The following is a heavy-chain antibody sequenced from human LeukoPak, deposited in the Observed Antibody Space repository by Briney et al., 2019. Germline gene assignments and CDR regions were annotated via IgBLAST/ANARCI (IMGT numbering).Heavy chain of an antibody. CDR2: IYYSGST. CDR1: GYSISRGYY. CDR3: ARLWGSGWFAIDY. D-gene: IGHD6-19*01. V-gene: IGHV4-38-2*02. J-gene: IGHJ4*02. Sequence: SETLSLTCTVSGYSISRGYYWGWIRQPPGKGLEWIGSIYYSGSTYYNLSLKSRVTISVDTSKNQFSLKLSSVTAADTAVYYCARLWGSGWFAIDYWGQGTLVTVSS.